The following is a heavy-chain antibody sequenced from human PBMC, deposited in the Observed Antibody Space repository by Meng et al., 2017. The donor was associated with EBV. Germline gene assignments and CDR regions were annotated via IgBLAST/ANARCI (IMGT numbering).Heavy chain of an antibody. V-gene: IGHV1-3*04. D-gene: IGHD3-3*01. J-gene: IGHJ4*02. CDR1: GYTFTSYA. Sequence: QSELVHTGAELKKPGASVKVSCNASGYTFTSYAMHWVRQAPGQRLEWMGWINTGNGNTKYSQKFQGRVTITRDTSASTAYMELSSLRSEDTPVYYCARSGATIFGVVIPTYYFDYWGQGTLVTVSS. CDR3: ARSGATIFGVVIPTYYFDY. CDR2: INTGNGNT.